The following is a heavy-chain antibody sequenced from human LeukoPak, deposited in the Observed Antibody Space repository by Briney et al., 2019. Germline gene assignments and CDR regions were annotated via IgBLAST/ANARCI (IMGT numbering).Heavy chain of an antibody. CDR1: GGSISTNHYW. CDR2: VSLAGRT. V-gene: IGHV4-4*02. J-gene: IGHJ4*02. Sequence: SETLSLTCAVSGGSISTNHYWWSWVRQPPGKGLEWIGEVSLAGRTRYNPSLKNRVNISIDESKNHLYLNLASVTAADTAVYYCSRESGPFCPFGHWGQGTLVAVTS. D-gene: IGHD1-26*01. CDR3: SRESGPFCPFGH.